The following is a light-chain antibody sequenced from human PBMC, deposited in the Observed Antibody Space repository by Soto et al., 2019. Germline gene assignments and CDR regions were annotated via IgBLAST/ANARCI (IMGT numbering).Light chain of an antibody. CDR2: DAS. CDR3: QQYGSSPLT. J-gene: IGKJ3*01. V-gene: IGKV3-20*01. Sequence: EIVLTQSPGTLSLSPGERATLSCRASQSVSSSYLAWYQQKPGQAPRLLIYDASSRATGIPDRFSGSGSGTDFTLTISRLDTEDFAVYYCQQYGSSPLTFGPGTKVDI. CDR1: QSVSSSY.